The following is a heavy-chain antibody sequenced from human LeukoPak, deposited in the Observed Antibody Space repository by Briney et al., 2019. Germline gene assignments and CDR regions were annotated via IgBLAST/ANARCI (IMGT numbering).Heavy chain of an antibody. CDR2: IYYSGST. CDR3: ARGGSMTTVTTWGLAHGVFDY. CDR1: GGSVSSGSYY. D-gene: IGHD4-17*01. J-gene: IGHJ4*02. Sequence: PSETLSLTCTVSGGSVSSGSYYWSWIRQPPGKGLEWIGYIYYSGSTNYNPSLKSRVTISVDTSKNQFPLKLSSVTAADTAVYYCARGGSMTTVTTWGLAHGVFDYWGQGTLVTVSS. V-gene: IGHV4-61*01.